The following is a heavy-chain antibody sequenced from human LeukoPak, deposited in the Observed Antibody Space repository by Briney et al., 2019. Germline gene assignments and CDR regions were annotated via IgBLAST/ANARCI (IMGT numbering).Heavy chain of an antibody. J-gene: IGHJ5*02. CDR3: ARVARPGYCSSTSCYGGWFDP. CDR2: INPNSGGT. Sequence: ASVKVSCKASGYTLTGYYMHWVRQAPGQGLEWMGWINPNSGGTNYAQKFQGRVTMTRDTSISTAYMELSRLRSDDTAVYYCARVARPGYCSSTSCYGGWFDPWGQGTLVTVSS. CDR1: GYTLTGYY. D-gene: IGHD2-2*01. V-gene: IGHV1-2*02.